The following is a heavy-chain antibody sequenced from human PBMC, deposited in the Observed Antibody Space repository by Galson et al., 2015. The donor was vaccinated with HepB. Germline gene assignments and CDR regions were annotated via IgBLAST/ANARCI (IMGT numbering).Heavy chain of an antibody. V-gene: IGHV1-3*01. CDR1: GYTFTSYA. J-gene: IGHJ4*02. Sequence: SCKASGYTFTSYAMHWVRQAPGQRLEWMGWINAGNGNTKYSQKFQGRVTITRDTSASTAYMELSSLRSEDTAVYYCASAWFGELSPAYWGQGTLVTVSS. CDR2: INAGNGNT. CDR3: ASAWFGELSPAY. D-gene: IGHD3-10*01.